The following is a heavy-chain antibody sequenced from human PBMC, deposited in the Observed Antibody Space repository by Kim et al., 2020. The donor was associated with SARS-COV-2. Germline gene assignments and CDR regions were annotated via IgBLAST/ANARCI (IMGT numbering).Heavy chain of an antibody. V-gene: IGHV1-46*01. Sequence: ASVKVSCKASGYTFTSYYMHWVRQAPGQGLEWMGIINPSGGSTSYAQKFQGRVTMTRDTSTSTVYMELSSLRSEDTAVYYCAREYHCSSTSCSNGMDVWGQGTTVTVSS. J-gene: IGHJ6*02. CDR3: AREYHCSSTSCSNGMDV. CDR2: INPSGGST. CDR1: GYTFTSYY. D-gene: IGHD2-2*01.